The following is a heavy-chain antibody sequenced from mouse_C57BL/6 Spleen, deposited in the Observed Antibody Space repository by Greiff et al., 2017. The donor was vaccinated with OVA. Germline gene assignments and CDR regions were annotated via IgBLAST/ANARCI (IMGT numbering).Heavy chain of an antibody. V-gene: IGHV5-4*01. J-gene: IGHJ2*01. CDR1: GFTFSSYA. CDR3: ARDQLTGTHYFDY. D-gene: IGHD4-1*01. CDR2: ISDGGSYT. Sequence: DVKLVESGGGLVKPGGSLKLSCAASGFTFSSYAMSWVRQTPEKRLEWVATISDGGSYTYYPDNVKGRFTISRDNAKNNLYLQMSHLKSEDTAMYYCARDQLTGTHYFDYWGQGTTLTVSS.